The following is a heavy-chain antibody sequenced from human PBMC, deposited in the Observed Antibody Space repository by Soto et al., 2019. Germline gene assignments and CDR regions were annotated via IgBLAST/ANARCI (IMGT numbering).Heavy chain of an antibody. D-gene: IGHD6-19*01. Sequence: EVQLLESGGGLVQPGGSLRLSCAASGFTFSSYAMSWVRQAPGKGLEWVSAISGSGGSTYYADSVKGRFTISRDNSKNTMYLQMKSLRAKDTAVYSCAGRSGRYRAFDIWGQGTMVTVSS. J-gene: IGHJ3*02. V-gene: IGHV3-23*01. CDR1: GFTFSSYA. CDR2: ISGSGGST. CDR3: AGRSGRYRAFDI.